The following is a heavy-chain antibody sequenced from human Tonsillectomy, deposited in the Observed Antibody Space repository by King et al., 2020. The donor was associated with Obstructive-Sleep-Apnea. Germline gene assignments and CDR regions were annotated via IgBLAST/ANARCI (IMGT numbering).Heavy chain of an antibody. CDR3: ARAIGIYYSDSSGWGYFDP. D-gene: IGHD3-22*01. Sequence: LQLQESGPGLVKPSETLSLTCSVSGDSISSSSSYWGWVRQSPGKGVEWIGTIYDSGSTYYNPSLKSRVTVSVDTSKNQFSLKLNSVTAADTAVYYCARAIGIYYSDSSGWGYFDPWGRGTLVTVSS. CDR2: IYDSGST. J-gene: IGHJ2*01. CDR1: GDSISSSSSY. V-gene: IGHV4-39*07.